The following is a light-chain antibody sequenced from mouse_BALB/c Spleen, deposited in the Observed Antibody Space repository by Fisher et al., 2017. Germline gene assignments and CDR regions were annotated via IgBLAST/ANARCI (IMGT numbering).Light chain of an antibody. CDR1: SSVSSSY. Sequence: DIVLTQTTAIMSASPGERVTMTCSASSSVSSSYLHWYQQKSGASPKLWIYSTSNLASGVPARFSGSGSGTSYSLTISRMEAEDAATYYCQQRSSYPLTFGAGTKLELK. V-gene: IGKV4-57-1*01. CDR2: STS. CDR3: QQRSSYPLT. J-gene: IGKJ5*01.